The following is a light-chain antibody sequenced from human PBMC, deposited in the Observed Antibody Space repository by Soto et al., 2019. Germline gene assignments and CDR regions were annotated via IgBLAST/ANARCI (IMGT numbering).Light chain of an antibody. CDR1: SSDVGGYNY. CDR2: EVS. CDR3: SSFTSSHTGV. Sequence: QSVLTQPASVSGSPEQSITISCTGTSSDVGGYNYVSWYQQHPGKAPKLMIYEVSNRPSGVSNRFSGSKSGNTASLTISGLQAEDEADYYCSSFTSSHTGVFGGGTKLTVL. V-gene: IGLV2-14*01. J-gene: IGLJ3*02.